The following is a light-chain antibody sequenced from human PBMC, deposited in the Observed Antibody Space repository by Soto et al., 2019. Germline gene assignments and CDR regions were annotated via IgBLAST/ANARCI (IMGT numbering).Light chain of an antibody. CDR2: AAS. V-gene: IGKV1-5*03. CDR1: QSISIW. Sequence: IQRTRCPSTLSASLGYRFTITCGARQSISIWLDWYQQKPGKAPRLLIYAASTLENGVPSRFSGGGSGTEFTLTISSLQPDDFATYYCHQYNDYPYTFGQGTKVDIK. J-gene: IGKJ2*01. CDR3: HQYNDYPYT.